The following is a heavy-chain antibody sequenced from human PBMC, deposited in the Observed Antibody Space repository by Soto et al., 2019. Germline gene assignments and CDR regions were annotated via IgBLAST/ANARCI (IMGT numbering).Heavy chain of an antibody. CDR1: GGSISNYY. J-gene: IGHJ3*02. CDR3: ARESDIAANGVSDI. CDR2: IYYSGST. D-gene: IGHD2-8*01. Sequence: SETLSLTCTVSGGSISNYYWSWIRQPPGKGLEWIGYIYYSGSTTYNPSLKSRVTISVDTSKNQFSLKLSSVTAADTAVYYCARESDIAANGVSDIWGQGTMVTVSS. V-gene: IGHV4-59*01.